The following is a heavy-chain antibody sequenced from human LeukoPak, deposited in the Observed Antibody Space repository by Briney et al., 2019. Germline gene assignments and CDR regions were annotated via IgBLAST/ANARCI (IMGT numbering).Heavy chain of an antibody. D-gene: IGHD1-14*01. J-gene: IGHJ3*02. CDR2: IRSDGSNK. CDR1: GFTFSSYG. Sequence: GGSLRLSCAASGFTFSSYGMHWVRQAPGTGLEWVAFIRSDGSNKNYADSVKGRFTISRDNSKNTLYLQMNSLRAEDTAVYYCAKPARTDAFDIWGQGTMVTVSS. V-gene: IGHV3-30*02. CDR3: AKPARTDAFDI.